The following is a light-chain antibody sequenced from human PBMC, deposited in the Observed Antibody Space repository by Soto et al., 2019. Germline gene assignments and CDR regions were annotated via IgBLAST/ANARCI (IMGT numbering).Light chain of an antibody. V-gene: IGKV3-20*01. CDR1: QSVSSSY. Sequence: DIVLTQPPGTLSLSPGERATLSCRAGQSVSSSYLAWYQQRPGQAPRLLIYGASSSAPGIPDTFSGTGSGTDFPPTISRLEPEDCAVYYCQQYGSSPRTFGQGTKVDI. J-gene: IGKJ1*01. CDR3: QQYGSSPRT. CDR2: GAS.